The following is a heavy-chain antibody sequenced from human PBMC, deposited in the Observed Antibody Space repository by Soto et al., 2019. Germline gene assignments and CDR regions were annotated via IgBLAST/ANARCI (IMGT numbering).Heavy chain of an antibody. CDR1: GFTFSMYA. V-gene: IGHV3-23*01. D-gene: IGHD3-9*01. Sequence: GGSLRLSCAASGFTFSMYAMNWVRQAPGKGLEWVSAISGSGANTYYTGSVKGRFIISRDNSKDTLYLQMNSLRAEDTAVYYCARDLTGFDYWGQGTLVTVSS. J-gene: IGHJ4*02. CDR3: ARDLTGFDY. CDR2: ISGSGANT.